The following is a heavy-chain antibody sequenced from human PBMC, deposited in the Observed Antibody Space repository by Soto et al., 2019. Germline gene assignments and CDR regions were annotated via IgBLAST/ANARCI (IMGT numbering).Heavy chain of an antibody. J-gene: IGHJ4*02. Sequence: EVQLLESGGGLVQPGGSLRLSCAASGFTFNNYAMSWVRQAPGKGLEWVSSISAGGDATYYADSVKGRFTISRDNSKNTLFLQRNSLRAEDTAVYYCAKDRGGRTFLEWLLVAFDYWGQGTLVTVSS. V-gene: IGHV3-23*01. CDR1: GFTFNNYA. CDR2: ISAGGDAT. D-gene: IGHD3-3*02. CDR3: AKDRGGRTFLEWLLVAFDY.